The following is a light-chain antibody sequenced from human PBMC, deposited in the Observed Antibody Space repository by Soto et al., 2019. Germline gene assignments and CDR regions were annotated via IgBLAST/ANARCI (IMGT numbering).Light chain of an antibody. V-gene: IGLV2-11*01. CDR3: CSTAGSYTDG. CDR1: SSDGGGDNY. J-gene: IGLJ1*01. Sequence: QCALAQARSVAGAPGQSVTISCTGTSSDGGGDNYVSWSQKHPGKAPKLMIYDVSMRPSGVPCGFSGSKSRPRASLTIFGLQAEDEADYYCCSTAGSYTDGFGTGTKVTVL. CDR2: DVS.